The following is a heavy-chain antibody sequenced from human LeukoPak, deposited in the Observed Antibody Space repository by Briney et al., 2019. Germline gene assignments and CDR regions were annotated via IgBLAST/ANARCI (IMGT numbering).Heavy chain of an antibody. J-gene: IGHJ2*01. Sequence: SETLSLTCTVSGGSISSGGYYWSWIRQPAGKGLEWIGRIYTSGGTNYNPSLKSRVTMSVDTSKNQFSLKLTSVTAADTAVYYCARDPDGGSYWYFDLWGRGTLVTVSS. D-gene: IGHD1-26*01. CDR3: ARDPDGGSYWYFDL. CDR2: IYTSGGT. CDR1: GGSISSGGYY. V-gene: IGHV4-61*02.